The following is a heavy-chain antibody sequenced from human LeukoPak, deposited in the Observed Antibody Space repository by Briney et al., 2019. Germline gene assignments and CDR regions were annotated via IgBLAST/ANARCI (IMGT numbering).Heavy chain of an antibody. CDR2: IVVGSGNT. D-gene: IGHD6-13*01. J-gene: IGHJ4*02. CDR3: AAIMYSSSWYLWGYFDY. CDR1: GFTFTSSA. V-gene: IGHV1-58*01. Sequence: GASVKVSCKASGFTFTSSAVQWVRQARGQRLEWIGWIVVGSGNTNYAQKFQERVTITRDMSTSTAYMELSSLRSEDTAVYYCAAIMYSSSWYLWGYFDYWGQGTLVTVSS.